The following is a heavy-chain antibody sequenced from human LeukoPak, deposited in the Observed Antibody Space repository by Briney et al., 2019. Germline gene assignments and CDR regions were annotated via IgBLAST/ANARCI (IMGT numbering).Heavy chain of an antibody. Sequence: GSLRLSCAASGFTFSRYWMSWVRQGPGKGLEWVANIKQDGSEKYYVDSVKGRFTVSRDNAKSSLYLQMNSLRAEDTAIYYCARVNPLMAPGAFDIWGQGTMVTVSS. V-gene: IGHV3-7*01. CDR1: GFTFSRYW. CDR2: IKQDGSEK. J-gene: IGHJ3*02. D-gene: IGHD2-8*01. CDR3: ARVNPLMAPGAFDI.